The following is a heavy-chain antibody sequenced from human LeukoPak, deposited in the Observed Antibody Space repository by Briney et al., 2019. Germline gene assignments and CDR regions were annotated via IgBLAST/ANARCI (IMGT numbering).Heavy chain of an antibody. J-gene: IGHJ6*03. Sequence: ASVKVSCKTSGYTFTSYGISWVRQAPGQGLEWMGWISGYNGNTVYAQKLQGRVIMTTDTSTSTAYVELGSLRSDDTAMYYCARDCYDYLYYMDVWGKGTTVTVSS. D-gene: IGHD3-16*01. V-gene: IGHV1-18*01. CDR3: ARDCYDYLYYMDV. CDR1: GYTFTSYG. CDR2: ISGYNGNT.